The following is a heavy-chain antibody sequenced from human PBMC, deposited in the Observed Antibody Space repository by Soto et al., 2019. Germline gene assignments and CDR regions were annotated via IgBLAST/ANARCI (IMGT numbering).Heavy chain of an antibody. Sequence: SVKVSCKSSGGTFSSYAISWVRQAPGQGLEWMGEIIPIFGAPNYAQKFQGRLTITADESTSTAYMELTSLRSEDTAVYFCARGGYCINNSCYVFDSWGHGTLVTVSS. CDR1: GGTFSSYA. J-gene: IGHJ4*01. V-gene: IGHV1-69*13. CDR3: ARGGYCINNSCYVFDS. CDR2: IIPIFGAP. D-gene: IGHD2-2*01.